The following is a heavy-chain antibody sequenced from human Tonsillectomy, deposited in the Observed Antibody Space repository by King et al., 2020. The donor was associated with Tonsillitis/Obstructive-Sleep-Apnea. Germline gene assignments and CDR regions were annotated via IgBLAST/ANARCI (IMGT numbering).Heavy chain of an antibody. J-gene: IGHJ5*02. D-gene: IGHD6-13*01. CDR2: INWSGGTT. CDR1: GFTFDDYG. Sequence: VQLVESGGRVVRPGGFLRLSCVASGFTFDDYGMSWVRQSPGKGLEWVSGINWSGGTTDYADSVKGRFTISRDNAKNSLYLQMNSLRAEDTAFYYCARGGIASAGILGPWGQGTLVTVSS. V-gene: IGHV3-20*04. CDR3: ARGGIASAGILGP.